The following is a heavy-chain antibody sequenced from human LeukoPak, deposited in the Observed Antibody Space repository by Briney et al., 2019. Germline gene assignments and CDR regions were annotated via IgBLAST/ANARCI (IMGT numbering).Heavy chain of an antibody. J-gene: IGHJ4*02. CDR1: GGSVSITNW. D-gene: IGHD6-25*01. Sequence: SETLSLTCGVSGGSVSITNWWTWIRQPPGKGLEWIGEVHLDGRTNFNPSLKSRLTMSVDLSENHVSLKLTSVTGADTAVYYWVREGGFYPPLDYSGQGTLVTVSS. V-gene: IGHV4-4*02. CDR3: VREGGFYPPLDY. CDR2: VHLDGRT.